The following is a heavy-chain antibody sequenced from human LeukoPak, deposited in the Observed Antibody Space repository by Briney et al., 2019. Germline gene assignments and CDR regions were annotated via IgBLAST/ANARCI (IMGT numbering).Heavy chain of an antibody. CDR3: ATGYYFGSGSYGYLDY. CDR1: GFTVSSKY. J-gene: IGHJ4*02. CDR2: IYSSGDA. D-gene: IGHD3-10*01. Sequence: GGSLRLSCSASGFTVSSKYMSWVRQTPGKGLQWVALIYSSGDAYTPDSVKGRFTISRDDSENTLYLQMDSLRADDTAVYYCATGYYFGSGSYGYLDYWGQGTLVTVSS. V-gene: IGHV3-53*01.